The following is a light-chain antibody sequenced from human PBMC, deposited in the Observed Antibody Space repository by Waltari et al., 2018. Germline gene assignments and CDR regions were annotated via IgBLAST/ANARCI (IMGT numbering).Light chain of an antibody. V-gene: IGKV3-20*01. CDR3: QQYAGSPLT. J-gene: IGKJ4*01. CDR2: GAS. CDR1: ENVRSGR. Sequence: EIVLTQSPGTLSLSPGETATLSCRASENVRSGRLAWYQQKLGQPPRLLIYGASSRATGIPDRFSGGGSGTDFTLTISRLEPEDFVVYYCQQYAGSPLTFGGGTKVEIK.